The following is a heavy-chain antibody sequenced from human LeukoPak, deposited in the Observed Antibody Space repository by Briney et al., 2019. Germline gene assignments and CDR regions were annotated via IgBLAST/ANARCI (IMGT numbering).Heavy chain of an antibody. V-gene: IGHV2-5*01. CDR2: IYWNDDK. CDR3: AHTREYSSSWYADY. Sequence: SGPTLVKPTQTLTLTCTFSGFSLSTSGGGVGWIRQPPGKALEWLALIYWNDDKRYSPSLKSRLTITKDTSKNQVVLTMTNMDPVDTATYYCAHTREYSSSWYADYWGQGTLVTVSS. J-gene: IGHJ4*02. D-gene: IGHD6-13*01. CDR1: GFSLSTSGGG.